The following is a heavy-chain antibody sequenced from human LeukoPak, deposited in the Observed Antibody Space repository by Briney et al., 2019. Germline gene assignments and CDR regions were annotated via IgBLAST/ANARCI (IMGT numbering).Heavy chain of an antibody. V-gene: IGHV3-7*05. CDR3: ARARDYGSVKVNAFDI. CDR2: IKRDGSEK. D-gene: IGHD3-10*01. CDR1: GFTFSSFW. J-gene: IGHJ3*02. Sequence: GGSLRLSCADSGFTFSSFWMSWVRQAPGKGLEWVATIKRDGSEKHYVDSVKGRFTISRDNAEKSLYLQMNSLRAEDTAVYYCARARDYGSVKVNAFDIWGQGTMVTVSS.